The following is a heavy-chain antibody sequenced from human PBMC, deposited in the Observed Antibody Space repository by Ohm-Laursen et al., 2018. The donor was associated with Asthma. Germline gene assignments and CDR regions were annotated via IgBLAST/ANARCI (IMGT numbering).Heavy chain of an antibody. Sequence: SLRLFCAAFGFTFSNHWMTWVRQAPGRGLEWVANINQDGSIWGYVDSVKGRFAISRDNAHNSLYLQMNSLRAEDTAFYYCAVSIYAYGEGDYWGQGTLVTVSS. D-gene: IGHD3-10*01. CDR3: AVSIYAYGEGDY. CDR2: INQDGSIW. CDR1: GFTFSNHW. V-gene: IGHV3-7*05. J-gene: IGHJ4*02.